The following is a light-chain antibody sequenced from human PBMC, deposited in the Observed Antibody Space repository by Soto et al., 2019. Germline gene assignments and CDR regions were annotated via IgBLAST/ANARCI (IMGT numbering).Light chain of an antibody. CDR2: GAS. CDR1: QSVSSNY. Sequence: LTQSLCTLSLSPGERATLSCRASQSVSSNYLAWYQQKPGQAPRLLIYGASSRATGIPDRFSGSGSGTDFTLTIRRLEPEDFAVYYCQQYGSSYPWTFGQGTNVDIK. J-gene: IGKJ1*01. CDR3: QQYGSSYPWT. V-gene: IGKV3-20*01.